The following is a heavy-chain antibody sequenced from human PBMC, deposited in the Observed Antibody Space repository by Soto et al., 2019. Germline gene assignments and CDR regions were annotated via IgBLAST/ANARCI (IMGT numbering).Heavy chain of an antibody. CDR2: INYGGST. CDR3: ARDAPGVAPY. J-gene: IGHJ4*02. V-gene: IGHV4-31*03. CDR1: GGSINSGDSY. D-gene: IGHD2-15*01. Sequence: QVQLQESGPGLVRPSQTLSLICTVSGGSINSGDSYWNWIRQHPEKGLEWIGYINYGGSTFYNPSLKRRIIISVDTSKNQFSLKLSSVTAADTAVYYCARDAPGVAPYWGQGTLVTVSS.